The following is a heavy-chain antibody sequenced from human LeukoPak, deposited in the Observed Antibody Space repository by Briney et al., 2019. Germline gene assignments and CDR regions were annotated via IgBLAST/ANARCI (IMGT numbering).Heavy chain of an antibody. D-gene: IGHD3-10*01. CDR1: GFSFSTYG. V-gene: IGHV3-23*01. CDR2: ISASGDTT. Sequence: GGSLRLSCAASGFSFSTYGMSWLRQAPGKGLGWVSTISASGDTTDYGDSVKGRFTISRDNSHNTLYLQMNGLRAEDTAVYYCAKAGEYYGAGASFDYWGQGTLVTVSS. J-gene: IGHJ4*02. CDR3: AKAGEYYGAGASFDY.